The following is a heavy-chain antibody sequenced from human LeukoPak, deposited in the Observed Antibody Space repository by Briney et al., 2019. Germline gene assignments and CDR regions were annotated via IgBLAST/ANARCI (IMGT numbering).Heavy chain of an antibody. J-gene: IGHJ6*03. D-gene: IGHD1/OR15-1a*01. CDR1: GGSISSYG. V-gene: IGHV1-69*06. Sequence: SVKVACKASGGSISSYGISWVRQAPGQGLEWMGRIIPVFGTANYAQKFQDRVTITADTVSNTAYMELTSLTSEDTAVYFCAKQGEIRQDYYMDVWGNGTAVTVSS. CDR2: IIPVFGTA. CDR3: AKQGEIRQDYYMDV.